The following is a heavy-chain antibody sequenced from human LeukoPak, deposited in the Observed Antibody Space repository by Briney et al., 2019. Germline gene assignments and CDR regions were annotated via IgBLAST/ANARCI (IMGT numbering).Heavy chain of an antibody. CDR2: ISGSGGST. D-gene: IGHD3-22*01. V-gene: IGHV3-23*01. J-gene: IGHJ6*02. Sequence: GSLRLSCAASGFTFSSYAISWVRQAPGKGLEWVSAISGSGGSTYYADSVKGRFTISRDNSRNTLYLQMNSLRAEDTAVYYCAKDYRDSSGYYPYYYYGMDVWGQGTTVTVSS. CDR3: AKDYRDSSGYYPYYYYGMDV. CDR1: GFTFSSYA.